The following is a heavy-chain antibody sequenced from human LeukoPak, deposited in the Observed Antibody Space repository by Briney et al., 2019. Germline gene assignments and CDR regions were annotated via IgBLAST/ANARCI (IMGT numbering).Heavy chain of an antibody. CDR1: GGSISSSSYY. Sequence: PSETLSLTCTVSGGSISSSSYYWGWIRQPPGKGLEWIGSIYYSRSTYYNPSLKSRVTISVDTSKNQFSLKLSSVTAADTAVYYCAREYSYGYVDYFDYWGQGTLVTVSS. J-gene: IGHJ4*02. D-gene: IGHD5-18*01. CDR3: AREYSYGYVDYFDY. V-gene: IGHV4-39*01. CDR2: IYYSRST.